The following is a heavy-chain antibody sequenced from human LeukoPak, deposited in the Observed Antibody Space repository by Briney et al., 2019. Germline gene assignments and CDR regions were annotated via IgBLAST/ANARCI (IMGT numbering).Heavy chain of an antibody. V-gene: IGHV3-7*03. CDR2: IKQDGSEK. CDR1: GFTFSRYW. CDR3: ARDNPPDY. J-gene: IGHJ4*02. Sequence: PGGSLRLSRAASGFTFSRYWMSWVRQAPGKGLEWVANIKQDGSEKSYVESVRGRFTISRDNAKNSLYLQLNSLRAEDTALYYCARDNPPDYWGQGTLVTVSS.